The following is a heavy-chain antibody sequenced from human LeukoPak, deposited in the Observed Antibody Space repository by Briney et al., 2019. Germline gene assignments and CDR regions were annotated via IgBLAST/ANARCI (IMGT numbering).Heavy chain of an antibody. CDR2: IRHDGSYQ. V-gene: IGHV3-30*02. D-gene: IGHD3-22*01. CDR1: GFTFSSYG. Sequence: GGSLRLSCAAFGFTFSSYGMHWVRQTPGKGLEWLAFIRHDGSYQQYADSVKGRFTVSRDNSKDMVYLQMNSLRTEDTAVYYCAKNRDSSDYPRDFDFWGQGTLVTVSS. CDR3: AKNRDSSDYPRDFDF. J-gene: IGHJ4*02.